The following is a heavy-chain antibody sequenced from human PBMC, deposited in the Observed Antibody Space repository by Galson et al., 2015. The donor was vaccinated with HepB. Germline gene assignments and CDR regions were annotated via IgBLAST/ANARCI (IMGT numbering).Heavy chain of an antibody. D-gene: IGHD5-18*01. Sequence: QSGAEVKKPGESLKISCKGSGYSFTSYWIGWVRQMPGKGLEWMGIIYPGDSDTRYSPSFQGQVTISADKSISTAYLQWSSLKASDTAMYYCASLGYSYGSYDAFDIWGQGTMVTVSS. CDR3: ASLGYSYGSYDAFDI. J-gene: IGHJ3*02. CDR2: IYPGDSDT. V-gene: IGHV5-51*01. CDR1: GYSFTSYW.